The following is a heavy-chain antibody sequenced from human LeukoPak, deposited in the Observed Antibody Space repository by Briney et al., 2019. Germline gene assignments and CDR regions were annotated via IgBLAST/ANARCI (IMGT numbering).Heavy chain of an antibody. Sequence: PSEALSLTCGVSGGSVIDTNWWTWVRQPPGKGLEWIGEVHLDGRTNYNPSLESRLTMSVDVSENQVSLKLTSVTAADTAVYYCAREGGFYRPLDYSGQGTLVTVSS. CDR3: AREGGFYRPLDY. V-gene: IGHV4-4*02. J-gene: IGHJ4*02. CDR2: VHLDGRT. CDR1: GGSVIDTNW. D-gene: IGHD3-3*01.